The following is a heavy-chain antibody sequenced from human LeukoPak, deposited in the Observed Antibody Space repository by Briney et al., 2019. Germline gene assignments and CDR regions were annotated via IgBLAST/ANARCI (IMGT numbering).Heavy chain of an antibody. J-gene: IGHJ6*03. CDR1: GGSFSGYY. CDR3: ARGRYSSSWYYYYYMDV. Sequence: SETLSLTCAVYGGSFSGYYWSWIRQPPGKGLEWIGEINHSGSTNYNPSLKSRVTISVDTSKNQFSLKLSSVTAADTAVYYCARGRYSSSWYYYYYMDVWGKGTTVTASS. CDR2: INHSGST. D-gene: IGHD6-13*01. V-gene: IGHV4-34*01.